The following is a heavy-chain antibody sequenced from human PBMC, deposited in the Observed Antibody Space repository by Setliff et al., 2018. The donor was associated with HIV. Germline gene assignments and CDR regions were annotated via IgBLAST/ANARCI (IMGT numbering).Heavy chain of an antibody. Sequence: GASVKVSCKASGGTFGIYGISWVRQAPGQGLEWMGGTIPMFGTANYAQKFQGRVTITADESTNTGYMELSGLRFEDTAVYYCARESACSSTSCPKVLDYWGQGTLATVSS. CDR1: GGTFGIYG. CDR3: ARESACSSTSCPKVLDY. V-gene: IGHV1-69*13. J-gene: IGHJ4*02. D-gene: IGHD2-2*01. CDR2: TIPMFGTA.